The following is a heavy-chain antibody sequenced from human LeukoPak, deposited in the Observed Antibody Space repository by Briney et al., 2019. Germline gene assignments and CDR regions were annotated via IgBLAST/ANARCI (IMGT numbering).Heavy chain of an antibody. J-gene: IGHJ2*01. CDR3: ARGSYGDYGFKHWYFDL. Sequence: SETLSLTCAVYGGSFSGYDWNWIRQPPEKGLEWIGEINQSGSINYNPSLKSRVTMSVDTSKNQFSLKLSSVTAADTAVYYCARGSYGDYGFKHWYFDLWGRGTLVTVSS. D-gene: IGHD4-17*01. CDR1: GGSFSGYD. CDR2: INQSGSI. V-gene: IGHV4-34*01.